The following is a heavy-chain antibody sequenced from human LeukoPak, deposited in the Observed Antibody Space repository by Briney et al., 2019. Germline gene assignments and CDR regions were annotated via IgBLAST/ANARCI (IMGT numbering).Heavy chain of an antibody. CDR1: GFTFSDYW. J-gene: IGHJ5*02. Sequence: GGSLRLSCAASGFTFSDYWLHWVRQAPGKGLVWVSRINTDGSTINYAGSVKGRFTISRDNAKNSLYLQMNSLRAEDTAVYYCARGTYYSFDPWGQGTLVTVSS. CDR2: INTDGSTI. D-gene: IGHD3-10*01. CDR3: ARGTYYSFDP. V-gene: IGHV3-74*01.